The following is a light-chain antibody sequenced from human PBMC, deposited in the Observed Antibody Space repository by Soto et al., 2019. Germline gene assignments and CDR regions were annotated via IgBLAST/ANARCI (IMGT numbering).Light chain of an antibody. Sequence: QSALTQPASVSGSPGQSIAISCTGTTSDVGAYNYVSWYQQHPGKAPKLMIYQVSNRPSGVSNRFSGSNSGNTASLTISGLRAEDEADYYCSSYTSSTTYVFGTGTKLTVL. CDR1: TSDVGAYNY. V-gene: IGLV2-14*01. CDR3: SSYTSSTTYV. J-gene: IGLJ1*01. CDR2: QVS.